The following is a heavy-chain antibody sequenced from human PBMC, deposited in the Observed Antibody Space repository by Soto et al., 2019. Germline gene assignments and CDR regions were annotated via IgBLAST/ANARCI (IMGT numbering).Heavy chain of an antibody. CDR2: IYYSGST. Sequence: SETLSLTCTVSGGSISSYYWSWIRQPPGKGLEWIGYIYYSGSTNYNPSLKSRVTISVDTSKNQFSLKLSSVTAADTAVYYCARLVLVDRLLGWFDPWGQGTLVTVSS. D-gene: IGHD5-12*01. CDR3: ARLVLVDRLLGWFDP. J-gene: IGHJ5*02. V-gene: IGHV4-59*08. CDR1: GGSISSYY.